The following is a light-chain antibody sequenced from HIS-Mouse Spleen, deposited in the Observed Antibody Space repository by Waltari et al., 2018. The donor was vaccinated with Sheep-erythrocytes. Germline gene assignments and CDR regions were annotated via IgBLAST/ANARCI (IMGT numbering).Light chain of an antibody. J-gene: IGLJ1*01. CDR3: CSYAGSYNHV. Sequence: QSALTQPRSVSGSPGQSVTISCTGTSRDVGGYNYVSWYQQHPGKAPKLMIYDVSKRPSGVPDRFSGSKSSNTASLTISRLQAEDDADYYCCSYAGSYNHVFATGTKVTVL. V-gene: IGLV2-11*01. CDR1: SRDVGGYNY. CDR2: DVS.